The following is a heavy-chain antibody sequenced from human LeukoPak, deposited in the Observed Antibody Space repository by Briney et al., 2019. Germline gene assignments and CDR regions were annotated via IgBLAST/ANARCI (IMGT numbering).Heavy chain of an antibody. Sequence: GGSLRLSCAASGFTFSSYWLHWVRQVPGKGLVWVAHINNPGTGTTYADAVKGRFTISRDNAKNTLYLQMNSLRADDTAMYYCARGSGGFDYWGQGTLITVSS. J-gene: IGHJ4*02. V-gene: IGHV3-74*01. CDR1: GFTFSSYW. CDR3: ARGSGGFDY. D-gene: IGHD3-3*01. CDR2: INNPGTGT.